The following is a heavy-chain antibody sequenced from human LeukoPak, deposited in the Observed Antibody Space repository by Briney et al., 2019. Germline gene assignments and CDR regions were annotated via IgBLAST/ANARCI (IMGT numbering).Heavy chain of an antibody. CDR3: AREFSGYSDY. D-gene: IGHD3-22*01. CDR2: INANSGDT. J-gene: IGHJ4*02. V-gene: IGHV1-2*02. CDR1: GYSFTGYY. Sequence: ASVKVSCKPSGYSFTGYYMHLVRQAPGQGLEWMGWINANSGDTKYAQKFQGRVTMTRDTSISTAYMELSRLRTDDTAMYYCAREFSGYSDYWGQGTLVTVSS.